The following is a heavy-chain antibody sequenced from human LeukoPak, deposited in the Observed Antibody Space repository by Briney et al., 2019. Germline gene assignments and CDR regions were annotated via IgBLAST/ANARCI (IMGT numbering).Heavy chain of an antibody. CDR1: GGTFSSYA. J-gene: IGHJ6*04. CDR3: ASDYDILTGPKPYYYYGMDV. CDR2: IIPIFGTA. D-gene: IGHD3-9*01. Sequence: GASVEVSCKASGGTFSSYAISWVRQAPGQGLEWMGGIIPIFGTANYAQKFQGRVTITADESTSTAYMELSSLRSEDTAVYYCASDYDILTGPKPYYYYGMDVWGKGTTVTVSS. V-gene: IGHV1-69*13.